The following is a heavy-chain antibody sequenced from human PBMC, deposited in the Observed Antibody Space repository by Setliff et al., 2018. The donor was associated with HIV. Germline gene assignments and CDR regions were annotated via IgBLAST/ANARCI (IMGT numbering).Heavy chain of an antibody. V-gene: IGHV3-21*01. D-gene: IGHD3-22*01. J-gene: IGHJ2*01. CDR3: AKDMEYDTSVYYHWYFDL. Sequence: GGSLRLSCAASGFSFSSYNMNWVRQAPGKGLEWVSYISRSGSKIQYVDSVKGRFTISRDNSKNTLHLQMNSLRAEDTALYYCAKDMEYDTSVYYHWYFDLWGRGALVTVSS. CDR2: ISRSGSKI. CDR1: GFSFSSYN.